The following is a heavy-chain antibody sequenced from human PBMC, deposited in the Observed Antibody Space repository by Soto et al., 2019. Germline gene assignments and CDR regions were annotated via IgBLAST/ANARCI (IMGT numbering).Heavy chain of an antibody. Sequence: ASVKVSCKASGGTFSSYTISWVRQAPGQGLEWMGIINPSGDSTSYAQKFKGRVTMTRDTSTSTVYKKLSSLNSENTAVYYCKTDDNSLYYDSSGVDAFDIWGQGTMVT. CDR1: GGTFSSYT. CDR3: KTDDNSLYYDSSGVDAFDI. J-gene: IGHJ3*02. CDR2: INPSGDST. V-gene: IGHV1-46*01. D-gene: IGHD3-22*01.